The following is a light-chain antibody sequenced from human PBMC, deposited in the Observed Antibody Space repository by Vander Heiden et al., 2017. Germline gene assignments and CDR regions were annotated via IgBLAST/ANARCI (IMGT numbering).Light chain of an antibody. Sequence: DIQRTQSPSTLSASVGDRVTITCRASQSISSWLAWYQQKPGKAPKLLIYKASSLESGFPSRFSGSGSETEFTLTISNLQPDDLATYYCQQYNSYSCTFGQGTKLEIK. CDR2: KAS. V-gene: IGKV1-5*03. J-gene: IGKJ2*02. CDR3: QQYNSYSCT. CDR1: QSISSW.